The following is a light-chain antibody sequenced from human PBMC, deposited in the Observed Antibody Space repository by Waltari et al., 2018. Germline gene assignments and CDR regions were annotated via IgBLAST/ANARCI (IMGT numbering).Light chain of an antibody. CDR3: SSYTSSSTPLV. Sequence: QSALTQPASVSGSPGQSITISCTGTSSDVGGYHYVSWYQQHPGKPPKLMIYEVSNRPSGFSNRFSGSKSGNTASLTISGLQAEDEADYYCSSYTSSSTPLVFGGGTKLTVL. CDR2: EVS. J-gene: IGLJ3*02. V-gene: IGLV2-14*01. CDR1: SSDVGGYHY.